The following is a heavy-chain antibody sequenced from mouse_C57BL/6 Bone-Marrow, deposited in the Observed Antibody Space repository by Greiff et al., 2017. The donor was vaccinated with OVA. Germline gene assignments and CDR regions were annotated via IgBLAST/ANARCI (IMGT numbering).Heavy chain of an antibody. CDR3: TTDYYGSSPFED. CDR2: IDPENGDT. D-gene: IGHD1-1*01. V-gene: IGHV14-4*01. J-gene: IGHJ2*01. Sequence: VQLQQSGAELVRPGASVKLSCTASGFNIKDDYMHWVKQRPEQGLEWIGWIDPENGDTEYASKFQGKATITADTSSNTAYLQLSSLTSEDTAVYYCTTDYYGSSPFEDWGQGATLTVSS. CDR1: GFNIKDDY.